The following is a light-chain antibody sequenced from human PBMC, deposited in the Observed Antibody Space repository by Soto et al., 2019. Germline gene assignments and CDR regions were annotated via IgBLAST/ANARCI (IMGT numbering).Light chain of an antibody. CDR2: GAS. CDR1: QSVSSSY. J-gene: IGKJ3*01. V-gene: IGKV3-20*01. Sequence: EIVLTQSPGTLSLSPGERATLSCRASQSVSSSYLAWYQQKPGQAPRLLIYGASSRATGIPDRFSGSGSGTDFNLTISRLEPEDFAVYYCQQYGSSTVFTFGPGTKVDIK. CDR3: QQYGSSTVFT.